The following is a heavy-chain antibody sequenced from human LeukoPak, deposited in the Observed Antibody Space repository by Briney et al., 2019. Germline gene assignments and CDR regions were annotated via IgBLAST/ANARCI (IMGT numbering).Heavy chain of an antibody. V-gene: IGHV4-59*01. Sequence: PSETLSLTCTVSGGSISSYYWSWIRQPAGKGLEWIGYIYYSGSTNYNPSLKSRVTISVDTSKNQFSLKLSSVTAADTAVYYCARDETGRGSGESLGAILWGQGTLVTVSS. CDR2: IYYSGST. D-gene: IGHD3-10*01. J-gene: IGHJ4*02. CDR1: GGSISSYY. CDR3: ARDETGRGSGESLGAIL.